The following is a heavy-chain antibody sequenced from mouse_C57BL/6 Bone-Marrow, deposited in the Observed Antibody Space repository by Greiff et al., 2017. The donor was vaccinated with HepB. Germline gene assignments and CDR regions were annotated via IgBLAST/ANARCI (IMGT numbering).Heavy chain of an antibody. CDR3: ARQIYDGYYVWFAY. J-gene: IGHJ3*01. CDR2: INSDGGST. Sequence: VQLKESGGGLVQPGESLKLSCESNEYEFPSHDMSWVRKTPEKRLELVAAINSDGGSTYYPDTMERRFIISRDNTKKTLYLQMSSLRSEDTALYYSARQIYDGYYVWFAYWGQGTLVTVSA. V-gene: IGHV5-2*01. D-gene: IGHD2-3*01. CDR1: EYEFPSHD.